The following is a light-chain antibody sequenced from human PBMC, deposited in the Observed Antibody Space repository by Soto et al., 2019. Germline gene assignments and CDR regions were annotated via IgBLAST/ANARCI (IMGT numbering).Light chain of an antibody. J-gene: IGKJ4*01. CDR3: QKYGSSPLT. Sequence: EIVLTQSPGTLSLSPGERATLSCRASQSVSSSYLAWYQHKPGQAPRLLIYGASSRATGIPDRFSGSGSGTDFPLTISRLEPEEFAVYYFQKYGSSPLTFGGGTKVEIK. V-gene: IGKV3-20*01. CDR1: QSVSSSY. CDR2: GAS.